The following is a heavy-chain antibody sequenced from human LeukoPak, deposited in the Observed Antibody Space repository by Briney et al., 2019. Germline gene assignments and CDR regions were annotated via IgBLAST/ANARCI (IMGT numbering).Heavy chain of an antibody. V-gene: IGHV4-39*07. D-gene: IGHD3-22*01. CDR2: IYYSGST. Sequence: SETLSLTCTVSGGSISSTNYYWGWIRQPPGKGLEWIGSIYYSGSTYYNPSLKSRVTISVDTSKNQFSLKLSSVTAADTAVYYCARDLVIVVADAFDIWGQGTMVTVSS. CDR1: GGSISSTNYY. J-gene: IGHJ3*02. CDR3: ARDLVIVVADAFDI.